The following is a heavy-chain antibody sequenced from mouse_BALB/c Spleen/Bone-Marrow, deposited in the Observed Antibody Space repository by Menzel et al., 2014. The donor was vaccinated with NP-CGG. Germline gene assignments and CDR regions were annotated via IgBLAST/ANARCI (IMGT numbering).Heavy chain of an antibody. CDR3: ARDRRYDLAWFAY. CDR1: GFTFTDYY. V-gene: IGHV7-3*02. CDR2: IRNKANGYTT. J-gene: IGHJ3*01. Sequence: EVKVVESGGGLVQPGGSLRPSCATSGFTFTDYYMSWVRQPPGKALEWLGFIRNKANGYTTEYSASVKGRFTISRDNSQSILYLQMNTLRAEDSATYYCARDRRYDLAWFAYWGQGTLVTVSA. D-gene: IGHD2-14*01.